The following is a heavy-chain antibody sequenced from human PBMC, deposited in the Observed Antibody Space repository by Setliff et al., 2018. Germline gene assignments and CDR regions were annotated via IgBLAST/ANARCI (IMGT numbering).Heavy chain of an antibody. Sequence: PSETLSLTCAVSGYSISSGYYWGWIRQPPGKGLKWIGRIYHSGSTNYNPSLKSRVTISMDTSKNQFSLKLSSVTAADTAVYYCARESRYYYDNLGTLDYWGQGTLVTVSS. CDR2: IYHSGST. J-gene: IGHJ4*02. CDR1: GYSISSGYY. D-gene: IGHD3-22*01. V-gene: IGHV4-38-2*02. CDR3: ARESRYYYDNLGTLDY.